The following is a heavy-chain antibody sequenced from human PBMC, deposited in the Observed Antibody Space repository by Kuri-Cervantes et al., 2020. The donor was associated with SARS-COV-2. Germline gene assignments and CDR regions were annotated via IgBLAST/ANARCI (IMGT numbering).Heavy chain of an antibody. CDR1: CGSISSYY. CDR2: IYYSGST. Sequence: ESLKISCTVSCGSISSYYWSWIRQPPGKGLEWIGYIYYSGSTNYNPSLKSRVTISVDTSKNQFSLKLNSVTAADTAVYYCARGGCSSTSCYSKHQKNWFDPWGQGTLVTVSS. D-gene: IGHD2-2*01. CDR3: ARGGCSSTSCYSKHQKNWFDP. V-gene: IGHV4-59*12. J-gene: IGHJ5*02.